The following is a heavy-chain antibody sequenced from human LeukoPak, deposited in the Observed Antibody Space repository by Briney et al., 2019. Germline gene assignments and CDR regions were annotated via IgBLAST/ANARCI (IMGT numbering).Heavy chain of an antibody. J-gene: IGHJ6*03. CDR1: GYSFTSYW. D-gene: IGHD6-6*01. CDR2: IYPGDSDT. V-gene: IGHV5-51*01. CDR3: ARHLFSSSYYYYYYMDV. Sequence: KVGESLKISCKGSGYSFTSYWIGWVRQMPGKGLEWMGIIYPGDSDTRYSPSFQGQVTISADKSISTAYLQWSSLKASDTAMYYCARHLFSSSYYYYYYMDVWGKGTTVTVSS.